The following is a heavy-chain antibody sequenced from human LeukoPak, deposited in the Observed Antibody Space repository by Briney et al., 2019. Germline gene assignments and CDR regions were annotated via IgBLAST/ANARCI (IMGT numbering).Heavy chain of an antibody. CDR3: ARVVRGVVTSNWFDP. D-gene: IGHD2-21*02. CDR2: VASSGTS. Sequence: SETLSLTCTVSGDSLNTYYWTWIRQTPGKELEWIGFVASSGTSNYNPSLKSRVSISIDTSKNQFSLALTSVTPAGTAVYYCARVVRGVVTSNWFDPWGQGTLVSVSS. V-gene: IGHV4-59*01. CDR1: GDSLNTYY. J-gene: IGHJ5*02.